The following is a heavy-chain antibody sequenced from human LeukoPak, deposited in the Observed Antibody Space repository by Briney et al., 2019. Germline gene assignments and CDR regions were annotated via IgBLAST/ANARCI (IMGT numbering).Heavy chain of an antibody. V-gene: IGHV6-1*01. CDR1: GDSVSSNSAA. CDR2: TYYRSKWYI. Sequence: SQTLSLTCATSGDSVSSNSAAWNWLRQSPSRGLEWLGSTYYRSKWYIYYAASVRGRITISPATSKNQFYLQLNSVTLEDTAMYYCARYTSTWYLEYWGQGTVVTVSS. D-gene: IGHD6-13*01. J-gene: IGHJ4*02. CDR3: ARYTSTWYLEY.